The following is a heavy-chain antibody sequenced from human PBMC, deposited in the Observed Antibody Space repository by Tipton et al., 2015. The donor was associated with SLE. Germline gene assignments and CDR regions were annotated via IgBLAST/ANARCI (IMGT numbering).Heavy chain of an antibody. CDR3: ALSNGDQRWGVVDY. D-gene: IGHD2-21*02. CDR1: GFTFSSYE. CDR2: ISSSGSTI. V-gene: IGHV3-48*03. Sequence: SLRLSCAASGFTFSSYEMNWVRQAPGKGLEWVSYISSSGSTIYYADSVKGRFTISRDNAKNSLYLQMNSLRAEDTAVYYCALSNGDQRWGVVDYWGQGTLVTVSS. J-gene: IGHJ4*02.